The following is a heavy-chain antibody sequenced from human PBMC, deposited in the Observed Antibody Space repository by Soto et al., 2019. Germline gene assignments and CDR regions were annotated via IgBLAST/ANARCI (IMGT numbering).Heavy chain of an antibody. CDR3: ARDHGVSRHRFDP. V-gene: IGHV4-30-4*01. CDR2: IYYSGSA. D-gene: IGHD3-10*01. J-gene: IGHJ5*02. Sequence: SETLSLTCTVSGGSISSGDYYWSWIRQPPGKGLEWIGYIYYSGSAYYNPSLKSRVTISVDTSKNQFSLKLSSVTAADTAVYYCARDHGVSRHRFDPWGQGTLVTVSS. CDR1: GGSISSGDYY.